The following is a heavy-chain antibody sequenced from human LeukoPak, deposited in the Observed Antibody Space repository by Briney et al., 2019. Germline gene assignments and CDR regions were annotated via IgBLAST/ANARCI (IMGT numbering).Heavy chain of an antibody. CDR1: GFRFSSYW. CDR3: ARRGGDSSSWYDPYYFDY. D-gene: IGHD6-13*01. V-gene: IGHV5-51*01. CDR2: IYPGDSET. Sequence: GESLKISCKDSGFRFSSYWIVWVRQMSGKGLEWMGSIYPGDSETRYSPSFEGQVTISVDKSINTAYLQWSSLKASDTAMYYCARRGGDSSSWYDPYYFDYWGQGTLVTVSS. J-gene: IGHJ4*02.